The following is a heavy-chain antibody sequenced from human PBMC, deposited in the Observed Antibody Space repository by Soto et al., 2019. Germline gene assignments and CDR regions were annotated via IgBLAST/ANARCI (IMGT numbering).Heavy chain of an antibody. J-gene: IGHJ4*02. V-gene: IGHV1-8*01. CDR1: GYTFTSYD. Sequence: ASVKVSCKASGYTFTSYDINWVRQATGQGLEWMGWMNPNSGNTGYAQKFQGRVTMTRNTSISTAYMELSSLRSEDTAVYYCAREPAAGTIFGEDYWGQGTLVTVSS. CDR3: AREPAAGTIFGEDY. D-gene: IGHD6-13*01. CDR2: MNPNSGNT.